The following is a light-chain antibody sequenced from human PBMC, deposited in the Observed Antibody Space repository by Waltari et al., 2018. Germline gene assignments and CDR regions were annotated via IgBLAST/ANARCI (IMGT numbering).Light chain of an antibody. CDR3: MQGTHWPWT. CDR2: KVS. J-gene: IGKJ1*01. V-gene: IGKV2-30*01. CDR1: QSLVSSDGNPY. Sequence: DVVMTQSPLSLPVTLGQPASISCRSSQSLVSSDGNPYFHWSQQRPGQSPRRLVYKVSNRDSGVPDRFSGSGSGTDFTLRISRVEAEDVGVYYCMQGTHWPWTFGQGTKVEIK.